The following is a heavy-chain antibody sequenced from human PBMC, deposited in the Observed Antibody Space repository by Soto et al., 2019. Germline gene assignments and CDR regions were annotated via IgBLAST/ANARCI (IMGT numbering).Heavy chain of an antibody. V-gene: IGHV3-23*01. D-gene: IGHD1-26*01. Sequence: EVQLLESGGGLVQPGGSLRLPCAASGFTFSSYAMSWVRQAPGKGLEWVSSISGSGDTIYYADSVKGRFTISRDNSKNTLYLQMNSLRAEDTALYYCAKGPGSYSDFDYWGQGTLVTVSS. CDR1: GFTFSSYA. CDR2: ISGSGDTI. J-gene: IGHJ4*02. CDR3: AKGPGSYSDFDY.